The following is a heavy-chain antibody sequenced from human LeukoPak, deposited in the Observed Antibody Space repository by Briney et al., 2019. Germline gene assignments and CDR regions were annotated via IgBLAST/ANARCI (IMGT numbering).Heavy chain of an antibody. V-gene: IGHV1-18*01. CDR1: GYTFTNYD. CDR3: AREASSGAYNDY. J-gene: IGHJ4*02. Sequence: ASVTVSCRASGYTFTNYDITWIRQAPGQGLEGMGYITPYNGNTNYTQKLHGTVTITTDTSTSTFYMELRSLRSDDTAVYYCAREASSGAYNDYWGQGTLVTVSS. D-gene: IGHD1-26*01. CDR2: ITPYNGNT.